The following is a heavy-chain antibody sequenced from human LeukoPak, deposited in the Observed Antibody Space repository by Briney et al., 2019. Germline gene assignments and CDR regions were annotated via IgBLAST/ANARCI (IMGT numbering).Heavy chain of an antibody. Sequence: ASVKVSCKASGYTFTSYGISWVRQAPGQGLEWMGWISAYNGNADYAQKLQGRVSMTTDTSTSTVYMELRSLRSDDTAVYYCARRTVVASDAFDIWGQGTMVTVSS. V-gene: IGHV1-18*01. CDR2: ISAYNGNA. D-gene: IGHD2-15*01. CDR3: ARRTVVASDAFDI. J-gene: IGHJ3*02. CDR1: GYTFTSYG.